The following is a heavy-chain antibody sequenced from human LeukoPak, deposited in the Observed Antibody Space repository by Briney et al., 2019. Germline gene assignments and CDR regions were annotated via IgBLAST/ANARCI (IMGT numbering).Heavy chain of an antibody. J-gene: IGHJ4*02. CDR2: IYTSGST. Sequence: SETLSLTCTVSGGSISSYYWSWIRQPAGKGLEWVGRIYTSGSTNYNPSLKSRVTISVDTSKNQFSLKLSSVTAAATAVYYCARYGPSSSWYYFDYWGQGTLVTVSS. D-gene: IGHD6-13*01. V-gene: IGHV4-4*07. CDR3: ARYGPSSSWYYFDY. CDR1: GGSISSYY.